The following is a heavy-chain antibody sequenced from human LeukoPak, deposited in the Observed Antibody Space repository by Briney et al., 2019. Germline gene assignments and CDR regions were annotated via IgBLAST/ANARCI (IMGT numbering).Heavy chain of an antibody. Sequence: GGSLRLSCAASRFTFSSYEMNWVRQAPGKGLEWVSYISGSGIKRYADSVKGRFTISRDNAKNSLYLQMNSLRVEDTAVYYCAREDTGVAFDIWGQGITVTV. V-gene: IGHV3-48*03. CDR1: RFTFSSYE. D-gene: IGHD2-8*01. CDR3: AREDTGVAFDI. J-gene: IGHJ3*02. CDR2: ISGSGIK.